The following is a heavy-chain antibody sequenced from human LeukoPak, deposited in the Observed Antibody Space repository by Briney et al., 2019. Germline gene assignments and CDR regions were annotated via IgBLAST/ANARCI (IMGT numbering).Heavy chain of an antibody. CDR2: IVVGSGNT. Sequence: TSEKVSCKASGFTFTSSAMQWVRQARGQRLEWIGGIVVGSGNTNYAQKFQERVTITRDMSTSTAYMELSSLRSEDTAVYYCAAGGTYNWNVDGMDVWGQGTTVTVSS. D-gene: IGHD1-1*01. J-gene: IGHJ6*02. CDR3: AAGGTYNWNVDGMDV. V-gene: IGHV1-58*02. CDR1: GFTFTSSA.